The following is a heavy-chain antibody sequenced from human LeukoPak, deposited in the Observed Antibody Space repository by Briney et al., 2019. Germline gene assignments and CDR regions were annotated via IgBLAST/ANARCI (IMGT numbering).Heavy chain of an antibody. CDR2: ITTATSSYI. CDR1: GFTFSSHD. V-gene: IGHV3-21*01. Sequence: GGSLRLSCAASGFTFSSHDMNWVRQAPGKGLEWVSSITTATSSYIYYADSVKGRFTISRDDAKNSLYLQMYSLRAEDTAVYYCARDYGGPHYFDYWGQGTLVTVSS. CDR3: ARDYGGPHYFDY. J-gene: IGHJ4*02. D-gene: IGHD2-15*01.